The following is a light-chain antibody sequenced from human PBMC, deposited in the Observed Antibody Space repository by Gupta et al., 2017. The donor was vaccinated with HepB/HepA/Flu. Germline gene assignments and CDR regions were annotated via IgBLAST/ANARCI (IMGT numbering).Light chain of an antibody. Sequence: EIVLTQSPGTLSLSPGERATLSCRASQSVSNNWLAWYQQKPGQTPRLLLYVASSRATGIPDRFSGSGSGTDFSLTISRLEPEDFAVYYCQQDGSSPRTFGQGTKVEIK. CDR3: QQDGSSPRT. CDR2: VAS. V-gene: IGKV3-20*01. CDR1: QSVSNNW. J-gene: IGKJ1*01.